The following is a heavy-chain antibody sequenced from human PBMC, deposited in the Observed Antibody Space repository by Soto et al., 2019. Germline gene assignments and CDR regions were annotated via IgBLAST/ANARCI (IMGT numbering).Heavy chain of an antibody. V-gene: IGHV3-23*01. Sequence: GGSLRLSCAASGFTFSSYAMNWVRQAPGKGLEWVSVISGSGDSTYYADSVKGRFTISRDNSKNTLYLQMNSLRAEDTAVYYCARRRSGWYFDYWGQGTLVTVSS. CDR1: GFTFSSYA. CDR3: ARRRSGWYFDY. CDR2: ISGSGDST. D-gene: IGHD6-19*01. J-gene: IGHJ4*02.